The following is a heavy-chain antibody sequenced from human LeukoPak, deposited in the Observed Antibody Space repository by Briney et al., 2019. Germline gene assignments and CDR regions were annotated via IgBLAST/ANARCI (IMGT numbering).Heavy chain of an antibody. CDR1: GGSISSSHW. J-gene: IGHJ4*02. Sequence: PSGTLSLTCAVSGGSISSSHWWGWVRQPSGKGLEWIGEISHSGSTNYNPSLKSRVTMFLDKSKNQFSLRLRSVTAADTAVYYCARAVYYYGSGSYYPSAYYFDYWGQGTLVTVSS. V-gene: IGHV4-4*02. CDR2: ISHSGST. CDR3: ARAVYYYGSGSYYPSAYYFDY. D-gene: IGHD3-10*01.